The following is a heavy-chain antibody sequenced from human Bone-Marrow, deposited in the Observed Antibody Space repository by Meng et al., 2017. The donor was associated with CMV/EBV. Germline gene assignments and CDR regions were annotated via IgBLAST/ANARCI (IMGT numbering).Heavy chain of an antibody. D-gene: IGHD5-12*01. Sequence: VQLVQSGAGGKTPGALVKVSCKASGYTFTGYYMHWVRQAPGQGLEWMGWINPNSGGTNYAQKFQGRVTMTRDTSISTAYMELSRLRSDDTAVYYCARLEYSGYAYYFDYWGQGTLVTVSS. J-gene: IGHJ4*02. CDR2: INPNSGGT. CDR1: GYTFTGYY. V-gene: IGHV1-2*02. CDR3: ARLEYSGYAYYFDY.